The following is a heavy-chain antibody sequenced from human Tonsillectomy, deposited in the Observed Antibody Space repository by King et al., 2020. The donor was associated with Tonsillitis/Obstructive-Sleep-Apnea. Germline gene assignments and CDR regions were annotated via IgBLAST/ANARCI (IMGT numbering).Heavy chain of an antibody. D-gene: IGHD6-13*01. CDR1: GFTFGDYA. CDR2: IRSKPDGGTT. Sequence: VQLVESGGGLVQPGRSLRLSCTASGFTFGDYAMSWVRQAPGKGLEWVGFIRSKPDGGTTEYAASVKGRFTISRDDSKSIAYLQMNSLKTEDTAVYYGTRVDSSSWDAYYYGMDVWGQGTTVTVSS. J-gene: IGHJ6*02. CDR3: TRVDSSSWDAYYYGMDV. V-gene: IGHV3-49*04.